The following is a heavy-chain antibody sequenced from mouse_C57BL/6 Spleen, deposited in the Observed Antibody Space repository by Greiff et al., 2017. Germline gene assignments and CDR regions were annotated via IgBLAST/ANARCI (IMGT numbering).Heavy chain of an antibody. CDR1: GFTFSDYG. J-gene: IGHJ4*01. D-gene: IGHD2-4*01. CDR2: ISSGSSTI. CDR3: ARRRYDYPYYAMDY. V-gene: IGHV5-17*01. Sequence: EVKVEESGGGLVKPGGSLKLSCAASGFTFSDYGMHWVRQAPEKGLEWVAYISSGSSTIYYADTVKGRFTISRDNAKNTLFLQMTSLRSEDTAMYYCARRRYDYPYYAMDYWGQGTSVTVSS.